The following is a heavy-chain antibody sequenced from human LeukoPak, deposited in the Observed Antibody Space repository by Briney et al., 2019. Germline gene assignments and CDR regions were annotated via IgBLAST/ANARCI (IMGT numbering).Heavy chain of an antibody. CDR2: ISYDGSNK. V-gene: IGHV3-30*03. J-gene: IGHJ4*02. D-gene: IGHD2-2*02. CDR1: GFTFSSYG. CDR3: VRSDCGSTSCYTGSN. Sequence: PGRSLRLSCAASGFTFSSYGMHWVRQAPGKGLEWVAVISYDGSNKYYADSVKGRFTISRDDSKNTLYLQMGSLRAEDMAVYYCVRSDCGSTSCYTGSNWGQGTLVTVPS.